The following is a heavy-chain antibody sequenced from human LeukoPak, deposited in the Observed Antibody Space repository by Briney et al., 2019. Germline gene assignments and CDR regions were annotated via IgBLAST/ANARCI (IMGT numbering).Heavy chain of an antibody. CDR2: IRSKANSYAT. CDR3: TSPDSAYCSGGSCHPTY. J-gene: IGHJ4*02. V-gene: IGHV3-73*01. CDR1: GFTFSGSA. D-gene: IGHD2-15*01. Sequence: GGSLKLSCAASGFTFSGSAMHWVRQASGKGLEWVGRIRSKANSYATAYAASVKGRFTISRDDSKNTAYLQMNSLKTEDTAVYYCTSPDSAYCSGGSCHPTYWGQGTLVTVSS.